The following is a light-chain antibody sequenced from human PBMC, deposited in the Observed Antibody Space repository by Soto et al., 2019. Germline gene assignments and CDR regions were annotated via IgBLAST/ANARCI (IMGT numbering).Light chain of an antibody. Sequence: SYELTQPPSVSVAPEKTARLTCGGDNIGSKRVHWYRQKPGQPPVLVIYYDSDRPSGIPERFSGSNSGNTATLTINRVEAGDEADYYCQVWDITTDHYVFGTGTKLTVL. J-gene: IGLJ1*01. CDR3: QVWDITTDHYV. CDR2: YDS. V-gene: IGLV3-21*04. CDR1: NIGSKR.